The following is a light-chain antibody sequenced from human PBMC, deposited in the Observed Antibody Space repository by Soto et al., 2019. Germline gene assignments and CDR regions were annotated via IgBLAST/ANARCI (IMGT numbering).Light chain of an antibody. CDR3: QQYNSYST. CDR1: QTISSW. J-gene: IGKJ1*01. Sequence: DIQMTQSPSTLSGSVGDRFTITCRASQTISSWLAWYQQKPWNAPKLLIYDASSLESGVPSMLSGSGSGTEFTLTISSLQPDDFATYYCQQYNSYSTFGQGTKVDIK. CDR2: DAS. V-gene: IGKV1-5*01.